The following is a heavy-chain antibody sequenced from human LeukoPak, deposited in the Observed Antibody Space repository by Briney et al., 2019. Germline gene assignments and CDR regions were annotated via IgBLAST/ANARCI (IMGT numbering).Heavy chain of an antibody. V-gene: IGHV3-23*01. CDR1: EFTFSNYA. Sequence: GGSLRLSCAASEFTFSNYAMGWVRQAPGKGLEWVSGLSGSADTTYYADSVKGRFTISRDNSQNTLCLQMNSLRAEDTAVYYCAKDVRAVVGKGPFDYWGQGTLVTVSS. D-gene: IGHD6-19*01. J-gene: IGHJ4*02. CDR2: LSGSADTT. CDR3: AKDVRAVVGKGPFDY.